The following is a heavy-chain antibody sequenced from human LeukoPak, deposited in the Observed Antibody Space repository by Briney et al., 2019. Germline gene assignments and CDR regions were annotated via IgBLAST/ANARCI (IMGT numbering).Heavy chain of an antibody. CDR3: ARAYDSSGYYFSLGWYFDL. Sequence: PGGSLRLSCAASGYTFSSYWMSWVRQAPGKGLEWVASIKQDGSEKYYVDSVKGRFTISRDNAKNSLYLQMNSLRAEDTAVYYCARAYDSSGYYFSLGWYFDLWGRGTLVTVSS. J-gene: IGHJ2*01. CDR1: GYTFSSYW. D-gene: IGHD3-22*01. V-gene: IGHV3-7*04. CDR2: IKQDGSEK.